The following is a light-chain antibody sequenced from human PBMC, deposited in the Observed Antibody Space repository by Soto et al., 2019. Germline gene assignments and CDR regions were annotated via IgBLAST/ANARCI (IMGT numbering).Light chain of an antibody. CDR1: QSVSSSY. J-gene: IGKJ4*01. CDR2: GAS. CDR3: QQYGSSPLLS. Sequence: EIVLTQSPGTLSLSPGERATLSCRASQSVSSSYLAWYQQKPGQAPRLLIYGASSRATGIPDRFSGSGSGTVFTLIISRLEPEDLPVYYCQQYGSSPLLSFGGRTKLEIK. V-gene: IGKV3-20*01.